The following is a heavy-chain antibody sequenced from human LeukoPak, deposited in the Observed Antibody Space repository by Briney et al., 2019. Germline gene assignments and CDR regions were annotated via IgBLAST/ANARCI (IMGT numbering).Heavy chain of an antibody. D-gene: IGHD6-13*01. CDR2: IYGGDAA. CDR3: VTSTGQQFIPYDY. V-gene: IGHV3-66*02. CDR1: EVTLSSKY. J-gene: IGHJ4*02. Sequence: PGGSLRLSCAASEVTLSSKYMTWIRQAPGKGPEWVSLIYGGDAAYYAESGRGRFMISRDNLKNTLFLQMNSLRVEDTAVYYCVTSTGQQFIPYDYWGQGAHVTVSS.